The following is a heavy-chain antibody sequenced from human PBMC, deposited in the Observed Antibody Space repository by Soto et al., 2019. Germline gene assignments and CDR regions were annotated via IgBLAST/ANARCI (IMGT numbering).Heavy chain of an antibody. D-gene: IGHD1-7*01. CDR3: AREKTTIGDFDY. CDR2: IYYSGST. Sequence: SETLSLTCTVSGGSISSYYWSWIRQPPGKGLEWIGFIYYSGSTSYNPSLKSRVTISVDTSKNQFSLKLSSVSAADTAVYYCAREKTTIGDFDYWGQGTLVTVS. CDR1: GGSISSYY. V-gene: IGHV4-59*01. J-gene: IGHJ4*02.